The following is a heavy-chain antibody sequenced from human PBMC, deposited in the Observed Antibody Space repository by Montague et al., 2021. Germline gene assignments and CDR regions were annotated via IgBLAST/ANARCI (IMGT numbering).Heavy chain of an antibody. CDR2: TYYRPKRYN. V-gene: IGHV6-1*01. Sequence: CAISGDSVASDDATWNWNRQSPSRRLQWLRGTYYRPKRYNEYAISVKSRITVNPDTSKNQFPLLLNSVTPEDTAVYYCARGWQKRFDPWGQGTLVTVSS. CDR1: GDSVASDDAT. CDR3: ARGWQKRFDP. J-gene: IGHJ5*02. D-gene: IGHD5-24*01.